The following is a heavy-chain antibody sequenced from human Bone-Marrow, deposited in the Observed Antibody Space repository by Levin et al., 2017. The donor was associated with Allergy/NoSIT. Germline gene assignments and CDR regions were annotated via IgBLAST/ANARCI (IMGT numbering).Heavy chain of an antibody. CDR3: ARVYRHDSGDFAWLGAFDI. V-gene: IGHV4-59*11. CDR1: GGSISTHY. CDR2: IDYSRST. D-gene: IGHD4-17*01. Sequence: PSETLSLTCTVSGGSISTHYWSWMRQPPGKGLEWIGYIDYSRSTNYNPSLRSRVTISVDTSKNQFSLKLRSVTAADTAVYYCARVYRHDSGDFAWLGAFDIWGQGTMVTVSS. J-gene: IGHJ3*02.